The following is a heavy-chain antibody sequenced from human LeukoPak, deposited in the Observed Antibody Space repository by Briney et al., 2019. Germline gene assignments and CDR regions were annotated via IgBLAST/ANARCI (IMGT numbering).Heavy chain of an antibody. J-gene: IGHJ4*02. CDR2: ISYDGSNK. D-gene: IGHD4-17*01. CDR3: ARSLHGDYVGMGHVGDY. V-gene: IGHV3-30-3*01. CDR1: GFTFSSYA. Sequence: PGGSLRLSCAASGFTFSSYAMHWVRQAPGKGLEWVAVISYDGSNKYYADSVKGRFTISRDNSKNTLYLQMNSLRAEDTAVYYCARSLHGDYVGMGHVGDYWGQGTLVTVSS.